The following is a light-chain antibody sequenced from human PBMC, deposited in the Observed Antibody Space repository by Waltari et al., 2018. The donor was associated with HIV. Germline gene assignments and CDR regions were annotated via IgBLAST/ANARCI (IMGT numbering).Light chain of an antibody. V-gene: IGLV1-47*01. CDR2: RNN. CDR1: SSNIGSNY. Sequence: QSVLTQPPSASGTPGQRVTISCSGNSSNIGSNYVYWYQQLPGTTPRLLLFRNNQSPAGVPDLFSGSKSGTSASLAISGLRSEDEADYFCATWDDSLSALWVFGGGTKLTVL. J-gene: IGLJ3*02. CDR3: ATWDDSLSALWV.